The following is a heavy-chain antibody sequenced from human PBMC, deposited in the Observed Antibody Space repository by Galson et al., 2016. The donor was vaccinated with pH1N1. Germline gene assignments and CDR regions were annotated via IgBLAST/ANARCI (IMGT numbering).Heavy chain of an antibody. Sequence: SLRLSCAASGFTFDNYGMSWVRQAPGKGLEWVSAITPSGHLTSDADSVKGRFTISRDNSKNSLYLQMNSLRAEDTAVYYCARSVGSGSAYWGQGTLVTVSS. V-gene: IGHV3-23*01. CDR2: ITPSGHLT. CDR3: ARSVGSGSAY. D-gene: IGHD3-10*01. J-gene: IGHJ4*02. CDR1: GFTFDNYG.